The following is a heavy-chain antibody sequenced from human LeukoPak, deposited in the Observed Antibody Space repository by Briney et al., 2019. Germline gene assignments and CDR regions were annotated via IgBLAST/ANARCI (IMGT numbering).Heavy chain of an antibody. CDR3: ATVVTYYYYGMDV. Sequence: GASVKVSCKASGYTFTSYGISWVRQAPGQGLEWMGIINPSGGSTSYAQKFQGRVTMTEDTSTDTAYMELSSLRSEDTAVYYCATVVTYYYYGMDVWGQGTTVTVSS. CDR1: GYTFTSYG. CDR2: INPSGGST. D-gene: IGHD2/OR15-2a*01. J-gene: IGHJ6*02. V-gene: IGHV1-46*01.